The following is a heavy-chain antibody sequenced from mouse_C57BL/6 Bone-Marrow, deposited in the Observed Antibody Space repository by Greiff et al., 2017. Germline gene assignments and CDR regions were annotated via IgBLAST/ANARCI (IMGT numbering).Heavy chain of an antibody. V-gene: IGHV1-15*01. J-gene: IGHJ3*01. Sequence: VQLQQSGAELVRPGASVTLSCKASGYTFTDYEMHWVKQTPVHGLEWIGAIDPETGGTAYNQKFKGKAILTADKSSSTAYMELRSLTSEDSAVYYWTRAGVRRTWFAYWGQGTLVTVAA. CDR1: GYTFTDYE. CDR2: IDPETGGT. CDR3: TRAGVRRTWFAY. D-gene: IGHD2-14*01.